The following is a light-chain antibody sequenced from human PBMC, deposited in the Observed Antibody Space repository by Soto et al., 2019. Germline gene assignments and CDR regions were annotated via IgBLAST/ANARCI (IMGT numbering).Light chain of an antibody. Sequence: DIQMTQSPSTLSASVGDGVTITCRASQSISSWLAWYKQKPGKAPKLLIYKASSLESGVPSRFSGSGSGTEFTLTISSLQPDDFATYYCQQYNSYSRTFGGGTKVDIK. CDR1: QSISSW. J-gene: IGKJ4*01. CDR3: QQYNSYSRT. CDR2: KAS. V-gene: IGKV1-5*03.